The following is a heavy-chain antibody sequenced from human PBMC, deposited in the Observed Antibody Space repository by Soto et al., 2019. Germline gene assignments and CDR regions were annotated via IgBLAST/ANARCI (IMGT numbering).Heavy chain of an antibody. CDR3: ARVAAFGILTGYYGLDP. D-gene: IGHD3-9*01. Sequence: SETLSLTCTVSGGSISSYYWSWIRQPPGKGLEWIGYIYYSGSTNYNPSLKSRVTISVDTSKNQFSLKLSSVTAADTAVYYCARVAAFGILTGYYGLDPWGQGTLVTVS. J-gene: IGHJ5*02. CDR1: GGSISSYY. V-gene: IGHV4-59*01. CDR2: IYYSGST.